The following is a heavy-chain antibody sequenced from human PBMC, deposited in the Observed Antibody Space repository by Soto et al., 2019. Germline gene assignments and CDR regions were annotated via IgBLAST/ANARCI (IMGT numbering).Heavy chain of an antibody. CDR2: IIPIFGTA. CDR1: GGTFSSYA. Sequence: QVQLVQSGAEVKKPGSSVKVSCKASGGTFSSYAISWVRQAPGQGLEWMGGIIPIFGTANYAQKFQGRVTINADESTSTAYMELSSLRSEDTAVYYCAIDQRAARSYYHCYYGMDVWGQGTTVTVSS. D-gene: IGHD6-13*01. V-gene: IGHV1-69*01. J-gene: IGHJ6*02. CDR3: AIDQRAARSYYHCYYGMDV.